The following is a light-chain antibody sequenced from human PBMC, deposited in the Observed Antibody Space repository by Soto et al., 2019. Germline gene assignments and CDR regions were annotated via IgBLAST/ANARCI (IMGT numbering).Light chain of an antibody. CDR2: DAS. V-gene: IGKV1-5*01. J-gene: IGKJ1*01. Sequence: DFQMTQSPSTLSASVGDRVTITCRASQSISSRSAWYQQKPGKAPKLLIYDASTLEGGVPSRFSGSGSWTEFTLTISSLQPDDFATYDCQQYNSYSRTSGQGTQVDIK. CDR1: QSISSR. CDR3: QQYNSYSRT.